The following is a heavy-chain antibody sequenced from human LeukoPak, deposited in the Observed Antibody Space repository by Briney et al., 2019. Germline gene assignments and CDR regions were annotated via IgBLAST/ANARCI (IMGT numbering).Heavy chain of an antibody. CDR1: GFTFSNYA. CDR2: IIESGGGT. J-gene: IGHJ4*02. CDR3: AEDPSFGELLNNYCDY. Sequence: GGSLRLSCAASGFTFSNYAMSWIRQAPGKGLEWVSGIIESGGGTHYADSVKGRFTISRDNSKNTLYLQMNSLRAEDTAVYYCAEDPSFGELLNNYCDYWGQGTLVTVSS. D-gene: IGHD1-26*01. V-gene: IGHV3-23*01.